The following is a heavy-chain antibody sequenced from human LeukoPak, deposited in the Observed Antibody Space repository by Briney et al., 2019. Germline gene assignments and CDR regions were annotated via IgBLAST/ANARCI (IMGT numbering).Heavy chain of an antibody. CDR3: VRDPAFDWLSSTIYYFDY. J-gene: IGHJ4*02. D-gene: IGHD3-9*01. Sequence: GGSLRLSCAASGFTFSSYSMNWVRQAPGKGLEWVSSISSSSSYIYYADSVKGRFTISRGNAKNSLYLQMNSLRAEDTAVYYCVRDPAFDWLSSTIYYFDYWGQGTLVTVSS. V-gene: IGHV3-21*01. CDR2: ISSSSSYI. CDR1: GFTFSSYS.